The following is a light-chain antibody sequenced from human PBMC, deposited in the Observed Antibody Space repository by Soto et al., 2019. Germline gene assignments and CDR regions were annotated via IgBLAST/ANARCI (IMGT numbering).Light chain of an antibody. J-gene: IGLJ2*01. CDR2: DNN. CDR3: GTWDSSLSGVV. Sequence: QSVLTQPPSVSGAPGQRVTISCTGTSSNIGEGYDVNWYQQLPGTAPKLLIYDNNKRPSGIPDRFSGSKSGTSATLGITGLQTGDEADYYCGTWDSSLSGVVFGGGTKLTVL. V-gene: IGLV1-51*01. CDR1: SSNIGEGYD.